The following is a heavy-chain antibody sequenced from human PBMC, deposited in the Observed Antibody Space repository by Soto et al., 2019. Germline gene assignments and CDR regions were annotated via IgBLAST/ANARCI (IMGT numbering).Heavy chain of an antibody. V-gene: IGHV3-23*01. J-gene: IGHJ4*02. Sequence: EVQLLESGGGLVQPGGSLRLSCAASGFTFSSYAMTWVRQAPGKGLEWVSTISRSGDSTYYRDSVKGRFTISRDNSKNTVYLQMNSLRAEDTAGYYCAKTDKFNPQISGLANRFDYWGQGTLVTVSS. CDR1: GFTFSSYA. CDR3: AKTDKFNPQISGLANRFDY. CDR2: ISRSGDST. D-gene: IGHD6-19*01.